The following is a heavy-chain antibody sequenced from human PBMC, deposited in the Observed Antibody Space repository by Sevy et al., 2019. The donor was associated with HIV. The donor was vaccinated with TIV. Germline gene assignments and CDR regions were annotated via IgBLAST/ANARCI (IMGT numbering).Heavy chain of an antibody. Sequence: GGSLRLSCAASGFTFSSYAMSWVRQAPGKGLEWVSAISGSGGSTYYADSVKGRFTISRDHSKNTLYLQMNSLRAEDTAVYDCAKGDSYYYYDSSGYDRTHFDYWGQGTLVTVSS. CDR3: AKGDSYYYYDSSGYDRTHFDY. CDR2: ISGSGGST. CDR1: GFTFSSYA. D-gene: IGHD3-22*01. J-gene: IGHJ4*02. V-gene: IGHV3-23*01.